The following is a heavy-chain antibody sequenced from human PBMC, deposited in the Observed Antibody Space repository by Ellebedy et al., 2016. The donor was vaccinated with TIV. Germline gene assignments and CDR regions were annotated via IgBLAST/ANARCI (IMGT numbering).Heavy chain of an antibody. CDR1: GFIVSGDY. Sequence: GESLKISCAASGFIVSGDYMSWVRQAPGKGLEWVSSISSSSSYIYYADSVKGRFTISRDNAKNSLYLQMNSLRAEDTAVYYCARRMVQLERLPYYYYGMDVWGQGTTVTVSS. CDR3: ARRMVQLERLPYYYYGMDV. V-gene: IGHV3-21*01. CDR2: ISSSSSYI. D-gene: IGHD1-1*01. J-gene: IGHJ6*02.